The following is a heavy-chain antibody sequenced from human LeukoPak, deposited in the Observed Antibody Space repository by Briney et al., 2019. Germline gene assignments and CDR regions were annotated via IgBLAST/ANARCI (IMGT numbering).Heavy chain of an antibody. J-gene: IGHJ4*02. D-gene: IGHD2-15*01. CDR3: ARHPNQVVATYFFDY. CDR2: ISTYNGNR. V-gene: IGHV1-18*01. Sequence: ASVNVSCKASGYTFTSYGSSWVRQAPGQGLEWMGWISTYNGNRNYAQNLQGRVTMTTDTSTTTAYMELRSLRSDDTAVYYCARHPNQVVATYFFDYWGQGTLVTVSS. CDR1: GYTFTSYG.